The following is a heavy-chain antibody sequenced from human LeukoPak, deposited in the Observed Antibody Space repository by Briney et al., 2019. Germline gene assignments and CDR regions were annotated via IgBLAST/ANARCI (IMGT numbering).Heavy chain of an antibody. CDR3: AKDFGELIQLWFGPFDY. CDR1: GFTFSSYG. J-gene: IGHJ4*02. Sequence: PGRSLRLSCAASGFTFSSYGMHWVRQAPGKGLEWVAVISYDGSNKYYADSVKGRITISRDNSKNTLYLQMNSLRAEDTAVYYCAKDFGELIQLWFGPFDYWGQGTLVTVSS. V-gene: IGHV3-30*18. D-gene: IGHD5-18*01. CDR2: ISYDGSNK.